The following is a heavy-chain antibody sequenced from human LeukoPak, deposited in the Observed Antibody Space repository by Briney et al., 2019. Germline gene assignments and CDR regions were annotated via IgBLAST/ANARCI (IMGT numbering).Heavy chain of an antibody. V-gene: IGHV4-59*01. CDR1: RDSISSDY. D-gene: IGHD5-12*01. Sequence: PAETLSLTCTVSRDSISSDYWSWIRQPPGKGLEWIGYIWYSGITNYNPSLQSRVTISVDTSKNQFSLKLSSVTAADTAVYYCARDSGNSGYDYFDYWGQGTLVTVSS. CDR3: ARDSGNSGYDYFDY. J-gene: IGHJ4*02. CDR2: IWYSGIT.